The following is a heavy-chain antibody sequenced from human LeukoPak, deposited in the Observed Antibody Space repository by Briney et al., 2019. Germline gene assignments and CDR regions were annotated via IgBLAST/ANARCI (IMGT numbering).Heavy chain of an antibody. V-gene: IGHV3-21*01. Sequence: GGSLRLSCAASGLTFSSYSMDWVRQVPGKGLEWVSSISGSSSYIYYADSVKGRFTISRDNAKKSLWLQMNSLRAEDTAVYYCAIGYCSSDNCPDYWGQGTLVTVSS. CDR3: AIGYCSSDNCPDY. CDR1: GLTFSSYS. D-gene: IGHD2-15*01. J-gene: IGHJ4*02. CDR2: ISGSSSYI.